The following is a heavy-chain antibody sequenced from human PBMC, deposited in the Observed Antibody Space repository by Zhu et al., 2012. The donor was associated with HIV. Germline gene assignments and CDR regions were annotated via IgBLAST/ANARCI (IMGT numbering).Heavy chain of an antibody. V-gene: IGHV3-9*03. D-gene: IGHD2/OR15-2a*01. J-gene: IGHJ3*02. Sequence: EVQLVESGGGLVQPGRSLRLSCAASGFTFDDYAMHWVRQAPGKGLEWVSGISWNSGSIGYADSVKGRFTISRDNAKNSLYLQMNSLRAEDMALYYCAKGYYGFSTDAFDIWGQGTMVTVSS. CDR2: ISWNSGSI. CDR3: AKGYYGFSTDAFDI. CDR1: GFTFDDYA.